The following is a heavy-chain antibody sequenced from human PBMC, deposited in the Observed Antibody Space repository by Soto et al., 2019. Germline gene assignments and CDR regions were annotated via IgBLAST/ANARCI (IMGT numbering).Heavy chain of an antibody. V-gene: IGHV3-30*04. D-gene: IGHD1-1*01. CDR2: ISYDGRNT. CDR1: GFIFSSYA. Sequence: QVHLVEAGGGVVQPGRSLRLSCAASGFIFSSYALNWVRQAPGKGLEWVALISYDGRNTHYADSVKGRFTISKDQSKETLYLQMNRLRAEDTAVYYCASRVVAGTWRFLESWGRGTLVSVSS. CDR3: ASRVVAGTWRFLES. J-gene: IGHJ5*02.